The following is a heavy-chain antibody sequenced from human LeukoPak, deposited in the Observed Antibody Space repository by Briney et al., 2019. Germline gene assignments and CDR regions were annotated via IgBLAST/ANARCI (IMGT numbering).Heavy chain of an antibody. CDR1: GGSISSSNW. CDR2: IYHSGST. CDR3: ASYIYYDSSGYYSFMDV. V-gene: IGHV4-4*02. J-gene: IGHJ6*03. D-gene: IGHD3-22*01. Sequence: SGTLSLTCAVSGGSISSSNWWSWVRQPPGKGLEWIGEIYHSGSTNYNPSLKSRVTISVDKSKNQFSLKLSSVTAADTAVYYCASYIYYDSSGYYSFMDVWGKGTTVTVSS.